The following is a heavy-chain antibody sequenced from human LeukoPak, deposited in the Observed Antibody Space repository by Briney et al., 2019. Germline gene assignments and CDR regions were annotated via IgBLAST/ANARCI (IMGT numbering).Heavy chain of an antibody. CDR1: GGSISSSSYY. V-gene: IGHV4-39*07. CDR3: ARISYCSGGSCYSGVWGY. J-gene: IGHJ4*02. CDR2: IYYSGST. D-gene: IGHD2-15*01. Sequence: SETLSLTCTVSGGSISSSSYYWGWIRQPPGKGLEWIGSIYYSGSTYYNPSLKSRVTISVDTSKNQFSLKLSSVTAADTAVYYCARISYCSGGSCYSGVWGYWGQGTLVTVSS.